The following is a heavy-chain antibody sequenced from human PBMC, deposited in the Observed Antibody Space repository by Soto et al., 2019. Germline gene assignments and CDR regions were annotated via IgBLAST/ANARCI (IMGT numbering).Heavy chain of an antibody. CDR1: GYTLTELS. Sequence: VASVKVSCKVSGYTLTELSMHWVRQAPGKGLEWMGGFDPEDGETIYAQKFQGRVTMTEDTSTDTAYFELSSLRSEDTAVYYCATGVSHSSGWYGDMYNWFDPWGQGTLVTVSS. J-gene: IGHJ5*02. D-gene: IGHD6-19*01. CDR3: ATGVSHSSGWYGDMYNWFDP. V-gene: IGHV1-24*01. CDR2: FDPEDGET.